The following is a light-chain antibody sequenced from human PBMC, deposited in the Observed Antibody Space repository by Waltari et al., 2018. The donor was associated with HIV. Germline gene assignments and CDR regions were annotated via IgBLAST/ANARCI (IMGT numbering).Light chain of an antibody. CDR2: WAS. Sequence: DVVVTQSPDSLAVSLGERATLNCRSSQSILYSSNNQNYLAWYQQKPGQRPKLLIYWASARQSGVPDRFSGNGSGTDFTLTISSLQAEDVAVYYCQQYYHVPYTFGLGIKLEIK. CDR1: QSILYSSNNQNY. V-gene: IGKV4-1*01. J-gene: IGKJ2*01. CDR3: QQYYHVPYT.